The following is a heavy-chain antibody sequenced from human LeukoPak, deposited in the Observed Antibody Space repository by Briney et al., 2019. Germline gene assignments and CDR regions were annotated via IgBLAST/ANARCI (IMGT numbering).Heavy chain of an antibody. Sequence: SETLSLTCTVSGGSISSYYWSWIRQPPGKGLEWIGYIYYSGSTNYNPSLKSRVTISVDTSKNQFSLKLSSVTAADTAVYYCASAPYYYDSSGPYNWFDPWGQGTLVTVSS. CDR2: IYYSGST. CDR3: ASAPYYYDSSGPYNWFDP. V-gene: IGHV4-59*01. D-gene: IGHD3-22*01. CDR1: GGSISSYY. J-gene: IGHJ5*02.